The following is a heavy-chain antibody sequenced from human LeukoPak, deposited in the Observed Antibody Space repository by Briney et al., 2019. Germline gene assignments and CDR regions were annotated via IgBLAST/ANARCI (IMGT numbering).Heavy chain of an antibody. Sequence: SEILSLTCTVSGDSVSRYYWSWIRQPPGRGLDWIGSISSSGSTNYNPSLKSRLTISRDTSKNHFSLRLNSVTAADTAVYYCARGTGSRYYYYGMDVWGQGTTVTVSS. CDR2: ISSSGST. CDR3: ARGTGSRYYYYGMDV. V-gene: IGHV4-4*08. J-gene: IGHJ6*02. D-gene: IGHD6-25*01. CDR1: GDSVSRYY.